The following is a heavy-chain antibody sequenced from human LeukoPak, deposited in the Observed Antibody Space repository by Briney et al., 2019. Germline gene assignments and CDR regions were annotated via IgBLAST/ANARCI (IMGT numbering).Heavy chain of an antibody. D-gene: IGHD2-2*02. J-gene: IGHJ4*02. Sequence: SVKVSCKASGGTFSNYAINWVRQAPGQGLEWMGGITPIFGTANYAQRFQGRVTISADESTSTAYMELSSLRSEDTAVYYCARWAGYCSITNCYTAFDFWGQGTLVTVSS. CDR2: ITPIFGTA. CDR1: GGTFSNYA. V-gene: IGHV1-69*01. CDR3: ARWAGYCSITNCYTAFDF.